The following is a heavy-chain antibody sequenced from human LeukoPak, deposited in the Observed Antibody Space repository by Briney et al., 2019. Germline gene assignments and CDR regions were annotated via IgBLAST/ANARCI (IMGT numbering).Heavy chain of an antibody. Sequence: GASVKVSCKASGYTFTDYYLHWVRQAPGRGLEWMGWINPNSGGTNFAQRFQGRVTMTRDTSISTVYVEVDSLRSDDTAVYYCARDRTTMVKGGLSGFWGQGTLVTVSS. D-gene: IGHD4/OR15-4a*01. CDR2: INPNSGGT. V-gene: IGHV1-2*02. J-gene: IGHJ4*02. CDR1: GYTFTDYY. CDR3: ARDRTTMVKGGLSGF.